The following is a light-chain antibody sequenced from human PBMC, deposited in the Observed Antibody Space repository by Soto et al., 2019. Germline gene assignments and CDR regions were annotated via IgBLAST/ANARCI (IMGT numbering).Light chain of an antibody. J-gene: IGLJ1*01. CDR3: CSYGVRSTYV. CDR1: SSHIGSSNL. CDR2: EGS. V-gene: IGLV2-23*01. Sequence: QSVLTQPASVSGSPGQSITISCTASSSHIGSSNLVSWYQHHSGKAPKLIIYEGSKRPTGVSNRFSGSKSANTASLTISGLQPEDEAEYYCCSYGVRSTYVFGGGTKVTVL.